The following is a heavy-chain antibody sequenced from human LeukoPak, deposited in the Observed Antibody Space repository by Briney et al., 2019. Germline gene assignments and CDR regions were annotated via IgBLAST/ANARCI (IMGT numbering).Heavy chain of an antibody. CDR1: GGSISSYY. CDR2: IYYSGST. CDR3: ARDCPGGSCYYH. J-gene: IGHJ4*02. Sequence: SETLSLTCTVSGGSISSYYWSWIRQPPGKGLEWIGYIYYSGSTNYNPSLKSRVTISVDTSKNQFSLKLSSVTAADTAVYYCARDCPGGSCYYHWGQGTLVTVSS. V-gene: IGHV4-59*01. D-gene: IGHD2-15*01.